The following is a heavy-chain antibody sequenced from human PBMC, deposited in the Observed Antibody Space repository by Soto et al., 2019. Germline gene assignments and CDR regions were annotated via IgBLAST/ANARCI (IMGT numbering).Heavy chain of an antibody. J-gene: IGHJ3*02. CDR1: GFTFSSYD. Sequence: QVQVVESGGGVVQPGRSLRLSCAASGFTFSSYDMHWVRQAPGKGLEWAAVIRYDGSNKYYADSVKGRFTISRDNSKNTLFLQMNSLRAEDTAVYYCASLNDGFDIWGQGTMVTVST. CDR3: ASLNDGFDI. CDR2: IRYDGSNK. V-gene: IGHV3-33*01.